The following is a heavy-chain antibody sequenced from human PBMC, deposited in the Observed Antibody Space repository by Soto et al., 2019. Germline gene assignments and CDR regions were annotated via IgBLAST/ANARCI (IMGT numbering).Heavy chain of an antibody. Sequence: SVKVSCKASGGTFSSYAISWVRQAPGQGLEWMGGIIPIFGTANYAQKFQGRVTITADESTSTAYMELSSLRSEDTAVYYCAIVGCSGSYYTLYGMDVCAQGTTVIVPS. CDR3: AIVGCSGSYYTLYGMDV. D-gene: IGHD3-10*02. CDR1: GGTFSSYA. V-gene: IGHV1-69*13. J-gene: IGHJ6*02. CDR2: IIPIFGTA.